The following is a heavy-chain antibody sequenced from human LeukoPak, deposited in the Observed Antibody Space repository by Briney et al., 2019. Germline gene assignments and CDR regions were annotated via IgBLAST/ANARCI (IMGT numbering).Heavy chain of an antibody. CDR2: MYYSGST. Sequence: SETLSLTCTVSGGSISSSSYYRGWLRQPPGKGLEWIGSMYYSGSTYYHPSLKSRVTISVDTSKNQFSLKLSSVTAADTAVYYCARLGNLYYYYGMDVWGQGTTVTVSS. V-gene: IGHV4-39*01. J-gene: IGHJ6*02. CDR1: GGSISSSSYY. CDR3: ARLGNLYYYYGMDV.